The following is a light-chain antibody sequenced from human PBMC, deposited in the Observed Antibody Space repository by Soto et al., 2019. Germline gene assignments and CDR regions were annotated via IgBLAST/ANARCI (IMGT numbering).Light chain of an antibody. J-gene: IGKJ3*01. CDR2: WAS. CDR3: QQYYSSPFT. CDR1: QSVLYSSNNKNY. V-gene: IGKV4-1*01. Sequence: DIVMTQSPDSLAVSLGERATINCKSSQSVLYSSNNKNYLAWYQQKPGQPPKLLIYWASTRESGVPDRISGSGSGTDFNLTISSLQAEDVAVYHCQQYYSSPFTFGPGTKVDIK.